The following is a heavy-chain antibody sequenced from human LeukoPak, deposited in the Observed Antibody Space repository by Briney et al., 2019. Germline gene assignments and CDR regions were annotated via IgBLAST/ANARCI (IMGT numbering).Heavy chain of an antibody. CDR2: ISYDGSNK. V-gene: IGHV3-30*03. D-gene: IGHD3-3*01. CDR3: ATLWGDFWSRAFFDY. Sequence: GGSLRLSCAASGFTFSSYGMHWVRQAPGKGLEWVAVISYDGSNKYYADSVKGRFTISRDNSKNTLYLQMNGLRAEDTAVYYCATLWGDFWSRAFFDYWGQGTLVTVSS. CDR1: GFTFSSYG. J-gene: IGHJ4*02.